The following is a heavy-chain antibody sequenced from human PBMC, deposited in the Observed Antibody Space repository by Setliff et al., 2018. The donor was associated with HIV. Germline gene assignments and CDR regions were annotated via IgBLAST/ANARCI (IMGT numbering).Heavy chain of an antibody. CDR2: INSNTYGGTT. J-gene: IGHJ4*02. CDR1: GFTFGDYA. Sequence: GSLRLSCTASGFTFGDYAMTWVRQAPGKGLEWVGFINSNTYGGTTDYAASVKGRFTISRDDSKSIAYLQMNSLKTEDTAVYYCSRVHSPLYYDILTGYLDYWGQGTLVTVS. V-gene: IGHV3-49*04. CDR3: SRVHSPLYYDILTGYLDY. D-gene: IGHD3-9*01.